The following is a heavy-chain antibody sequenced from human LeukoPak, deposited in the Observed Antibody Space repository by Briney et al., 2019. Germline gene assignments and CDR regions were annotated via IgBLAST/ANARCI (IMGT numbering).Heavy chain of an antibody. J-gene: IGHJ5*02. V-gene: IGHV7-4-1*02. CDR1: GYTFTGYY. D-gene: IGHD3-16*02. Sequence: ASVKVSCKASGYTFTGYYLHWVRQAPGQGLEWMGWINTNTGNPTYAQGFTGRFVFSLDTSVSTAYLQISSLKAEDTAVYYCARDKIMITFGGVIANWFDPWGQGTLVTVSS. CDR3: ARDKIMITFGGVIANWFDP. CDR2: INTNTGNP.